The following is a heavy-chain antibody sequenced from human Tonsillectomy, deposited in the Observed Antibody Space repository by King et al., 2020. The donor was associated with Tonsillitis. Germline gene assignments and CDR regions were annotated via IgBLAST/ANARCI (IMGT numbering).Heavy chain of an antibody. Sequence: QLQESGPGLVKPSETLSLTCTVSGGSISSYYWSWIRQPPGKGLEWIGNIYYSGSTNYNPSLKSRVTISVDTSKNQFSLKLRSVTAADTALYYCAGHRPEYFYYYMDVWGKGTTVTVSS. CDR2: IYYSGST. CDR1: GGSISSYY. D-gene: IGHD6-6*01. CDR3: AGHRPEYFYYYMDV. J-gene: IGHJ6*03. V-gene: IGHV4-59*08.